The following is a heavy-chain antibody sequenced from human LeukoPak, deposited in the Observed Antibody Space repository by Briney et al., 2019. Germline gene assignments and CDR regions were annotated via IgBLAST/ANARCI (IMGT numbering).Heavy chain of an antibody. D-gene: IGHD3-16*01. Sequence: PGGSLRLSCAASGFMFSDYYMSWIRQAPGKGLEWVSYISSSGSTIYYADSVKGRFTISRDNAKKSLYLQTNSLRAEDTAVYYCARVRDVWGATYYFYMDVWGKGTTVTISS. CDR2: ISSSGSTI. CDR3: ARVRDVWGATYYFYMDV. J-gene: IGHJ6*03. CDR1: GFMFSDYY. V-gene: IGHV3-11*01.